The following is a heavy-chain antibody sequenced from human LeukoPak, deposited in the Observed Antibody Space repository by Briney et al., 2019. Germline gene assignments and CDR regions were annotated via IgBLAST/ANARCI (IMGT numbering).Heavy chain of an antibody. V-gene: IGHV3-23*01. CDR3: AKDWTPHNRVYDCLDA. Sequence: GGSLRLSCVGSGFAFGIHAMSWVRQAPGKGPEWVATIGSGADLFYAESVKGRFTISRDDPRNTVWLQMNSLRAEDTALYYCAKDWTPHNRVYDCLDAWGQGTQVTVSS. D-gene: IGHD3-16*01. J-gene: IGHJ5*02. CDR2: IGSGADL. CDR1: GFAFGIHA.